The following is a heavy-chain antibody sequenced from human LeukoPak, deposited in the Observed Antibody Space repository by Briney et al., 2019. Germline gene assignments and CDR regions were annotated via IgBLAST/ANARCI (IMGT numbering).Heavy chain of an antibody. CDR2: INWNGGST. D-gene: IGHD1-26*01. Sequence: RGGSLRLSCAASGFTFDDYGMSWARQAPGKGLEWLSGINWNGGSTGYADSVKGRFTISGDNAKNSLYLQMNSLRAEDTALYYCASGGIYYGAAFDFWGQGTLVTVSS. J-gene: IGHJ4*02. CDR1: GFTFDDYG. V-gene: IGHV3-20*04. CDR3: ASGGIYYGAAFDF.